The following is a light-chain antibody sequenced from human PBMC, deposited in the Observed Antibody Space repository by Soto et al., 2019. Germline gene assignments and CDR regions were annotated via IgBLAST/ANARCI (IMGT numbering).Light chain of an antibody. CDR3: HQRQYWPPIT. Sequence: EIVLTQSPATLSLSPGERATLSCRASQSVSNYLAWFQQKPGQAPRLLIYDASNRATGIPARFSGSGSGTDFTLTISSLEPEDFAVYYCHQRQYWPPITSGQGTRLEIK. V-gene: IGKV3-11*01. CDR2: DAS. J-gene: IGKJ5*01. CDR1: QSVSNY.